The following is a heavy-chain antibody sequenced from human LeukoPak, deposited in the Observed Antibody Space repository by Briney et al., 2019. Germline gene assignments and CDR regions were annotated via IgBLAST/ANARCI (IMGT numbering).Heavy chain of an antibody. J-gene: IGHJ4*02. Sequence: GGSLRLSCAASGFTFSSYAMSWVRQAPGKGLEWVSAISGSGGSTYYADSVKGRFTISRDNSKNTLYQQMNSLRAEDTAVYYCAKSNGAKRQQLVTLACDYWGQGTLVTVSS. CDR3: AKSNGAKRQQLVTLACDY. V-gene: IGHV3-23*01. D-gene: IGHD6-13*01. CDR2: ISGSGGST. CDR1: GFTFSSYA.